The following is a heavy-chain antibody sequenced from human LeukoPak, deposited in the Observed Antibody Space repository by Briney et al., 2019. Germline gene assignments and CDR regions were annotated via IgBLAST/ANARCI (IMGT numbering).Heavy chain of an antibody. J-gene: IGHJ6*03. Sequence: SETLSLTCTVSGGSFSSYYWSWVRQPAGKGLEWIGRIYTSGSTNYNPSLNSRVTMSVDTSKNQFSLKLSSVTAADTAVYYCARQAIAAGPYYYYYMDVWGKGTTVTVSS. CDR1: GGSFSSYY. V-gene: IGHV4-4*07. D-gene: IGHD6-25*01. CDR2: IYTSGST. CDR3: ARQAIAAGPYYYYYMDV.